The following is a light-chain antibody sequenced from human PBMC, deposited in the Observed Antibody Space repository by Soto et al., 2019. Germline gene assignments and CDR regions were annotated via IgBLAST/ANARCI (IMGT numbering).Light chain of an antibody. CDR1: QDISNY. V-gene: IGKV1-33*01. CDR3: QQFNSYPIT. J-gene: IGKJ5*01. CDR2: DAS. Sequence: DIQMTQSPSSLSASVGDRVTITCQASQDISNYLNWYQQKPGKAPKLLIYDASNLETGVPSRFSGSGSGTEFTPTISGLQPDDFATYYCQQFNSYPITFGQGTRLEIK.